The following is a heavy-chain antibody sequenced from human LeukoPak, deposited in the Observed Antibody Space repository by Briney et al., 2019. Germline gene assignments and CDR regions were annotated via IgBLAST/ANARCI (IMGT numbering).Heavy chain of an antibody. V-gene: IGHV1-18*01. J-gene: IGHJ4*02. CDR1: GYTFTSYG. Sequence: ASVKVSCKASGYTFTSYGISWVRQAPGQGLEWMGWISAYNGNTDYAQKLQGRGTMTTDTSTSTAYMELRSLRSDDTAVYYCARDYYDSSGYYRQTPFDYWGQGTLVTVS. CDR3: ARDYYDSSGYYRQTPFDY. D-gene: IGHD3-22*01. CDR2: ISAYNGNT.